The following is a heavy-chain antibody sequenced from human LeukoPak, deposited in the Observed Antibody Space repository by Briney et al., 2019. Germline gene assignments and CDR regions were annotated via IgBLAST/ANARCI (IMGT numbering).Heavy chain of an antibody. CDR2: ISYDGSNK. CDR1: GFTFRNYG. CDR3: AKVRYFGPSAFDI. V-gene: IGHV3-30*18. Sequence: PGGSLRLSCAASGFTFRNYGMHWVRQAPGKGLDWVAVISYDGSNKYYADSVKGRFTISRDNSKNTLYLQMNSLRAEDTAVYYCAKVRYFGPSAFDIWGQGTMATVSS. D-gene: IGHD3-9*01. J-gene: IGHJ3*02.